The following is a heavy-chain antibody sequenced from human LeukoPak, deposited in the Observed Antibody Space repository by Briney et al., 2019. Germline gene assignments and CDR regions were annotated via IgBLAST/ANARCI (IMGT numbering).Heavy chain of an antibody. CDR3: AKDQGGYSAYGHLDY. V-gene: IGHV3-23*01. CDR1: GFTSSSYA. CDR2: IGATGVST. Sequence: GGSLRLSCAASGFTSSSYAMSWVRQAPGKGLEWVSGIGATGVSTFYGDSVKGRFTMSRDNSKNTLYLRMDSLRAEDTAVYYCAKDQGGYSAYGHLDYWGQGTLVTVSS. D-gene: IGHD5-12*01. J-gene: IGHJ4*02.